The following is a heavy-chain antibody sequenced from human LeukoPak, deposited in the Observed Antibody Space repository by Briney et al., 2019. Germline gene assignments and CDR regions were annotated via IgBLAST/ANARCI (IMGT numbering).Heavy chain of an antibody. J-gene: IGHJ4*02. CDR2: ITGDGTTT. V-gene: IGHV3-23*01. CDR3: AKMQRYFDY. Sequence: GGSLRLSCEASGLTFSSYGMSWVRQAPGKGLQWVSAITGDGTTTYYADSVKGRFTISRDNSKNILYLQMSSLRAEDTAVYFYAKMQRYFDYWGQGTLVPVSS. CDR1: GLTFSSYG. D-gene: IGHD1-14*01.